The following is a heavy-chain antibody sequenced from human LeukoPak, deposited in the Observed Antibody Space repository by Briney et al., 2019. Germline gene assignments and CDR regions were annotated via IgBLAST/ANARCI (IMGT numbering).Heavy chain of an antibody. Sequence: AGGSLRLSCGASGFTFRSYAMSWVAQAPGKGLEGVSAISGSGSSTYYVDSVKGRFTISRDNSKNTLYLQMNSLRAEDTAVYYCASLAVVVAATDAFDIWGQGTMVTVSS. D-gene: IGHD2-15*01. CDR3: ASLAVVVAATDAFDI. CDR2: ISGSGSST. J-gene: IGHJ3*02. V-gene: IGHV3-23*01. CDR1: GFTFRSYA.